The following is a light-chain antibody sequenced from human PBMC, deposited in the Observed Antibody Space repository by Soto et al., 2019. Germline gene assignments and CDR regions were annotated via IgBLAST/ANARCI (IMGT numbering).Light chain of an antibody. CDR2: AAS. CDR3: QRYNSDPPWT. Sequence: AIRMTQSPSSLSASTGDRVTITCRASQGISSYLAWYQQKPGKAPKLLIYAASTLQSGVPSRFSGSGSGTDFTLTISCLQSEDFATYYCQRYNSDPPWTFGQGTKVDIK. CDR1: QGISSY. J-gene: IGKJ1*01. V-gene: IGKV1-8*01.